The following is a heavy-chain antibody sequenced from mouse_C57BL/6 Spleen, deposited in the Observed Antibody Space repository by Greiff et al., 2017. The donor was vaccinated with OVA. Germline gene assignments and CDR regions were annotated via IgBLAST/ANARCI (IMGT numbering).Heavy chain of an antibody. V-gene: IGHV1-64*01. J-gene: IGHJ4*01. Sequence: QVQLKQPGAELVKPGASVKLSCKASGYTFTSYWMHWVKQRPGQGLEWIGMIHPNSGSTNYNEKFKSKATLTVDKSSSTAYMQLSSLTSEDSAVYYCARQPSGYAMDYWGQGTSVTVSS. CDR2: IHPNSGST. D-gene: IGHD3-1*01. CDR1: GYTFTSYW. CDR3: ARQPSGYAMDY.